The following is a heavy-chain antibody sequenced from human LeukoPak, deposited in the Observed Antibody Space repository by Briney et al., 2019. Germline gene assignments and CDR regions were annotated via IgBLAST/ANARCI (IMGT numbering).Heavy chain of an antibody. Sequence: GGSLRLSCAASGFTFDDYAMHWVRQAPGKGLEWVSLISGDGGSTYYADSVKGRFPISRDNSKNSLYLQMNSLRTEDTALYYCAKEYGGNSAYYYYGMDVWGQGTTVTVSS. CDR3: AKEYGGNSAYYYYGMDV. J-gene: IGHJ6*02. CDR2: ISGDGGST. D-gene: IGHD4-23*01. CDR1: GFTFDDYA. V-gene: IGHV3-43*02.